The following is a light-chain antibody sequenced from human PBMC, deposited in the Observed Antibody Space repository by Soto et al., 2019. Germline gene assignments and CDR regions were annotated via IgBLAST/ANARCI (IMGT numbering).Light chain of an antibody. CDR1: SGSIASNY. CDR3: PSYATRNSV. V-gene: IGLV6-57*04. J-gene: IGLJ3*02. CDR2: EDN. Sequence: NFMLTQPHSVSESPGKTVTISCTRSSGSIASNYVQWYQQRPGSAPTTVIYEDNQRPSGVPDRFSGSIDSSSNSASLTISGLMTGGGADPCCPSYATRNSVFGGGTKLPVL.